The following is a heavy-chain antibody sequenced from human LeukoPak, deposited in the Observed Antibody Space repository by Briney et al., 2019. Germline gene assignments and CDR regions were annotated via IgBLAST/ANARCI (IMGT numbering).Heavy chain of an antibody. Sequence: PSETLSLTCTVSGGSISSYYWSWIRQPPGKGLEWIGYIYYSGSTNYNPSLKSRVTISLNMSKNQFSLKLTSVTAVDTAVYYCARHRYLDVWGQGTAVIVSS. V-gene: IGHV4-59*08. CDR1: GGSISSYY. J-gene: IGHJ6*02. CDR3: ARHRYLDV. D-gene: IGHD2-2*02. CDR2: IYYSGST.